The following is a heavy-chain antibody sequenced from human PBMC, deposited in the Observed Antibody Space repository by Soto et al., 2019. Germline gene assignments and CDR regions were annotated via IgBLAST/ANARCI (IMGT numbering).Heavy chain of an antibody. D-gene: IGHD2-21*02. CDR1: GFSFNAYG. Sequence: GGSLRLSCAVSGFSFNAYGMSWVRQAPGKGLEWISFISGGGGTIYYADSVKGRFISSRDNSKSTLYLQMTSLSVDDTAVYYCVKDRGNGDTPNIYSYYGIEVWGQGTTVTVSS. V-gene: IGHV3-23*01. CDR2: ISGGGGTI. CDR3: VKDRGNGDTPNIYSYYGIEV. J-gene: IGHJ6*02.